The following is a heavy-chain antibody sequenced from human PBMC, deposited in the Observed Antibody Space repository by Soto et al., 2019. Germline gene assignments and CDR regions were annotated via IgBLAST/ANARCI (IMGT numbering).Heavy chain of an antibody. CDR3: ARGTYPLPLGNYYYGMDV. V-gene: IGHV1-8*01. CDR1: GYTFTSYD. CDR2: MNPNSGNT. J-gene: IGHJ6*02. D-gene: IGHD2-2*01. Sequence: ASVKVSCKASGYTFTSYDINWVRQATGQGLEWMGWMNPNSGNTGYAQKFQGRVTMTRNTSISTAYMELSSLRSEDTAVYYCARGTYPLPLGNYYYGMDVWGQGTTVTVSS.